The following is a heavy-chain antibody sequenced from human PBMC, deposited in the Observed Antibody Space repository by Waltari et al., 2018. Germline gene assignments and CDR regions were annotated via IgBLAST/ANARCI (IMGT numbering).Heavy chain of an antibody. CDR1: GFPFRSYP. V-gene: IGHV3-23*01. CDR3: AKEPLTLGHGFDS. Sequence: EVQLLESGGGLVQPGGSLRLSCVASGFPFRSYPMGWVRQAPVKGLDWVSVIWSSGATFYANSVKGRFTISRDNSKNILYLEMDSLSPEDTALYYCAKEPLTLGHGFDSWGQGTLVTVSS. D-gene: IGHD3-9*01. J-gene: IGHJ4*02. CDR2: IWSSGAT.